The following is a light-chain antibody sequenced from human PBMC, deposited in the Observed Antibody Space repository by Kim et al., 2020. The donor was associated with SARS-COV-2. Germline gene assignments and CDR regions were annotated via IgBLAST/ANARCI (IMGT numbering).Light chain of an antibody. V-gene: IGLV6-57*03. Sequence: KTVTIYCTRSSGSIASNDVQWYQQRPGSAPTTVIYEDNQRPSGVPDRFSGSIDSSSNSASLTISGLKTEDEADYYCQSYDSSNYVVFGGGTQLTVL. CDR2: EDN. CDR1: SGSIASND. CDR3: QSYDSSNYVV. J-gene: IGLJ2*01.